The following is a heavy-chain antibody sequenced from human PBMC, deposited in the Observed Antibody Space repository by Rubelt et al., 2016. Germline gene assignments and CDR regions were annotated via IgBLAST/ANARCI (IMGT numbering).Heavy chain of an antibody. J-gene: IGHJ2*01. Sequence: QLQLQESGPGLVKPSETLSLTCTVSGGSISSSSYYWGWIRQPPGKGLEWVSYISSSGSTIYYADSVKGRFTISRDNAKNSLYLQMNSLRAEDTAVYYCARDQIERLVIIRDWYFDLWGRGTLVTVSS. D-gene: IGHD3-9*01. CDR3: ARDQIERLVIIRDWYFDL. V-gene: IGHV3-11*01. CDR2: ISSSGSTI. CDR1: GGSISSSSYY.